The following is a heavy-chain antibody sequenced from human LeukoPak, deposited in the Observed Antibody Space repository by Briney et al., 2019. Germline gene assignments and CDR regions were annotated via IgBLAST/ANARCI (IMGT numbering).Heavy chain of an antibody. CDR2: IYYSGST. CDR3: ARGGYSSSPTSCAFDI. D-gene: IGHD6-13*01. Sequence: PSETLSLTCTVSGGSISSYYWSWFRQPPGKGLEWMGYIYYSGSTNYNPSLKSRVTISVDKSKNQFSLKLSSVTAADTAVYYCARGGYSSSPTSCAFDIWGQGTMVTVSS. CDR1: GGSISSYY. V-gene: IGHV4-59*01. J-gene: IGHJ3*02.